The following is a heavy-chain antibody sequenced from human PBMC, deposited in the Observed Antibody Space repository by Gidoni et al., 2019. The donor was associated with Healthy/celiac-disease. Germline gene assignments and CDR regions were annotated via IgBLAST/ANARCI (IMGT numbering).Heavy chain of an antibody. CDR1: GGSISRGGYY. Sequence: QMQLQESGPGLVKPSQTLSLTCTVPGGSISRGGYYWSWIRQHPGKGLEWIGYIYYSGSTYYNPSLKSRVTISVDTSKNQFSLKLSSVTAADTAVYYCARVWFGELPQADHGASNWFDPWGQGTLVTVSS. V-gene: IGHV4-31*03. CDR2: IYYSGST. CDR3: ARVWFGELPQADHGASNWFDP. D-gene: IGHD3-10*01. J-gene: IGHJ5*02.